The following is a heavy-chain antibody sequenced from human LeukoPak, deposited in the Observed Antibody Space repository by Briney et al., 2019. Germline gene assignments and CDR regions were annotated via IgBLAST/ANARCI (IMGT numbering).Heavy chain of an antibody. Sequence: GGSLRLSCAASGFTFSSYWMSWVRQAPGKGLELVSSISSSSSYIYYADSVKGRFTISRDNAKNSLYLQMHSLRAEDTAVYYCARPDWDYYYYMDVWGRGTTVTVSS. D-gene: IGHD3/OR15-3a*01. J-gene: IGHJ6*03. CDR3: ARPDWDYYYYMDV. V-gene: IGHV3-21*01. CDR2: ISSSSSYI. CDR1: GFTFSSYW.